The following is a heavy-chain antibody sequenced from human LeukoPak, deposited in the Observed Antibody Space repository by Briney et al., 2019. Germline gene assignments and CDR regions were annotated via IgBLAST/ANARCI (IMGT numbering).Heavy chain of an antibody. J-gene: IGHJ3*02. CDR1: GFTFSSYA. V-gene: IGHV3-23*01. CDR2: ICGSGGST. Sequence: GGSLRLSCAASGFTFSSYAMSWVRQAPGKGLEWVSAICGSGGSTYYADSVKGRFTISRDNSKNTLYLQMHSLRAEDTAVYYCAALPVAATDDAFDIWGQGTMVTVSS. D-gene: IGHD2-15*01. CDR3: AALPVAATDDAFDI.